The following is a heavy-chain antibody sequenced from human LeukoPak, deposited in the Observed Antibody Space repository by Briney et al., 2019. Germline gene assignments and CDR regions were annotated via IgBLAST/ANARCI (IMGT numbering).Heavy chain of an antibody. CDR2: INHSGST. V-gene: IGHV4-39*07. CDR1: GGSISSSSYY. D-gene: IGHD3-10*01. J-gene: IGHJ6*03. Sequence: SETLSLTCTVSGGSISSSSYYWGWIRQPPGKGLEWIGEINHSGSTNYNPSLKSRVTISVDTSKNQFSLKLSSVTAADTAVYYCARVHTGEGYYYYYMDVWGKGTTVTVSS. CDR3: ARVHTGEGYYYYYMDV.